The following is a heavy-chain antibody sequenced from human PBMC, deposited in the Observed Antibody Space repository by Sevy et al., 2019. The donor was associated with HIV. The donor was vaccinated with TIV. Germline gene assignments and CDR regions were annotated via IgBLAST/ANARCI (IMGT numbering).Heavy chain of an antibody. CDR1: GFTFNNYA. D-gene: IGHD4-17*01. Sequence: GGSLRLSCAASGFTFNNYAMSWVRQAPGKGLEGKGLEWVSTISGGGGGTYYADSVRGRFTISRDNSRNTLYLQVNSPRVADTAVYYCAKHYGHDIADGWYFDLWGRGTLVTVSS. CDR3: AKHYGHDIADGWYFDL. J-gene: IGHJ2*01. V-gene: IGHV3-23*01. CDR2: ISGGGGGT.